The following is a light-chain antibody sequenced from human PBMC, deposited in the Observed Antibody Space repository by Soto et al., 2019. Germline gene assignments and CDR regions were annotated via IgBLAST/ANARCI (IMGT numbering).Light chain of an antibody. J-gene: IGKJ4*01. CDR3: QQYDNLPLT. Sequence: DIQLTQSPSSLSASVGDRVTITCQASQDISDYLHWYQHKPVKAPKLLIYDASSLETGLPSRFSGSGSGTDFTFTISSLQTEDIATYYWQQYDNLPLTFGGGTKVEIK. CDR2: DAS. CDR1: QDISDY. V-gene: IGKV1-33*01.